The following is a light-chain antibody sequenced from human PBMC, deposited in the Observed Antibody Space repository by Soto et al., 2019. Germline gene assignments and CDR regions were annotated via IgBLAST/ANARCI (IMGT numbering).Light chain of an antibody. Sequence: QSALTQPPSASGSPGQSVTISCTGTSSDVGGYNSVSWYQQHPGKAPKLIIYEVSQRPSGVPDRFSGSKSGNTASLTVSGLQAEDEADYYCSSYAGSDILDVLGTGTKLTVL. V-gene: IGLV2-8*01. J-gene: IGLJ1*01. CDR2: EVS. CDR1: SSDVGGYNS. CDR3: SSYAGSDILDV.